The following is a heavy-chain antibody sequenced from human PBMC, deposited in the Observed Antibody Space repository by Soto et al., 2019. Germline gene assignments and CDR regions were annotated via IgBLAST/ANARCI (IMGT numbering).Heavy chain of an antibody. V-gene: IGHV1-46*01. J-gene: IGHJ4*02. D-gene: IGHD3-22*01. Sequence: ASVKVSCKAAGYTFTTYYMHWVRQAPGQGLEWMGVIDPTHGSTTYAQKFQGRVTMTSDTSTNTVYMELSSLKSEDTAVYYCARVPYDTTGYYALWGQGTLVTV. CDR2: IDPTHGST. CDR3: ARVPYDTTGYYAL. CDR1: GYTFTTYY.